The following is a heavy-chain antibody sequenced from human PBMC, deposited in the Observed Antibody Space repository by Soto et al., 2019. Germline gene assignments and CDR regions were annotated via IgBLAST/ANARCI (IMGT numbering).Heavy chain of an antibody. J-gene: IGHJ4*02. CDR3: AKDDGTFFYDTSGYPLDY. V-gene: IGHV3-30*18. CDR2: IAYDGTNT. CDR1: GFTFSNYG. D-gene: IGHD3-22*01. Sequence: LRLSCAASGFTFSNYGMHWGRQAPGKGLEWVAIIAYDGTNTYYADSVKGRFTISRDNSKNTLYLQMNSLRDEDTAVYYCAKDDGTFFYDTSGYPLDYWGQGTLVTVSS.